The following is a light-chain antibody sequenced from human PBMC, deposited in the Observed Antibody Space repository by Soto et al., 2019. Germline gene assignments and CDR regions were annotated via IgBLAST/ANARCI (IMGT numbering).Light chain of an antibody. CDR1: QNLLYSSNNKDY. CDR2: WAS. Sequence: DIVMTQSPDSLAVSLGERATINCKSSQNLLYSSNNKDYFAWYQQRPGQPPKLLIYWASTRESGVPDRFSGSGSGSDFTLTIDSLQAEDVAVYYCQQYYLTPYTFCQGTKLEIK. J-gene: IGKJ2*01. CDR3: QQYYLTPYT. V-gene: IGKV4-1*01.